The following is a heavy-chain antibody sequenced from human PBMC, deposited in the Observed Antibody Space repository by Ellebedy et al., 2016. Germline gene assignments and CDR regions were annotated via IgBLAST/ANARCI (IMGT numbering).Heavy chain of an antibody. CDR3: APRAIAAPK. J-gene: IGHJ4*02. CDR2: ISGDGDTT. Sequence: GESLKISCVASGFTFRNFFMSWVRQAPGGGLEWISTISGDGDTTFSADSVKGRFTISRDNSRNTLYLQMNSLRAEDTAVYYCAPRAIAAPKWGQGTLVTVSS. CDR1: GFTFRNFF. D-gene: IGHD6-6*01. V-gene: IGHV3-23*01.